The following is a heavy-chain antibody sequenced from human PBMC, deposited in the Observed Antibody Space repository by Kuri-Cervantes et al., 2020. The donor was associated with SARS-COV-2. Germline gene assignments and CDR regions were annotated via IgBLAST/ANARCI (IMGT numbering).Heavy chain of an antibody. CDR1: GFTFGDYA. D-gene: IGHD6-13*01. CDR3: TRGSSSWYRNWFDP. J-gene: IGHJ5*02. CDR2: IRSKAYGGTT. Sequence: GGSLRLSCTASGFTFGDYAMSWFRQAPGKGLEWVGFIRSKAYGGTTEYAASVKGRFTISRDDSKSIAYLQMNSLKTEDTTVYYCTRGSSSWYRNWFDPWGQGTLVTVSS. V-gene: IGHV3-49*03.